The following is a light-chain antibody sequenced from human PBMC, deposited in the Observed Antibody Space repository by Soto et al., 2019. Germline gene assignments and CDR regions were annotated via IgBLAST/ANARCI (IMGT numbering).Light chain of an antibody. V-gene: IGLV2-14*01. CDR2: DVS. Sequence: QSVLTQPASVSGSPGQSITISCTGTSRDVGGYNYVSWYQQPPGKAPKLMIYDVSDRPSGVSNRFSGSKSSNTASLTISGLQAEDEADYYCSSYTSSSTVIFGGGTKLTVL. J-gene: IGLJ2*01. CDR1: SRDVGGYNY. CDR3: SSYTSSSTVI.